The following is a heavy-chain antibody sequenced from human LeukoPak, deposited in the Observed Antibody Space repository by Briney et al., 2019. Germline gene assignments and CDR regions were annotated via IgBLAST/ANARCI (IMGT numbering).Heavy chain of an antibody. Sequence: GGSLRLSCAASGFSSYAMSWVRQAPGKGLEWVSGISGTGGTTYYADSVKGRFTISRDNSKNTLYLQMNSLRAEDTAVYYCAKEGSSGYSRSFDYWGQGTLVTVS. D-gene: IGHD3-22*01. CDR1: GFSSYA. J-gene: IGHJ4*02. CDR3: AKEGSSGYSRSFDY. V-gene: IGHV3-23*01. CDR2: ISGTGGTT.